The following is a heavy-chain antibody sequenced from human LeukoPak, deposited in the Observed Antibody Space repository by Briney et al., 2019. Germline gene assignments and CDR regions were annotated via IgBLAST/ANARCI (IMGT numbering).Heavy chain of an antibody. CDR3: AKQLGYCSDGSCYFPH. D-gene: IGHD2-15*01. V-gene: IGHV3-23*01. CDR1: GFTFSSYA. CDR2: VSGSGSST. J-gene: IGHJ1*01. Sequence: GGSLRLSCAASGFTFSSYAMSWVRQAPGKGLEWVSSVSGSGSSTYYADSVKGRFTISRDNSKSTLYLQMNILRAEETAVYYCAKQLGYCSDGSCYFPHWGQGTLVTVSS.